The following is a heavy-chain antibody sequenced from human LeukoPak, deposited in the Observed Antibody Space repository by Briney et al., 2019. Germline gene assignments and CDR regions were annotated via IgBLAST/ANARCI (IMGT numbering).Heavy chain of an antibody. Sequence: ASVKVSCKASGGTFSSYAISWVRQAPGQGLEWMGGIIPIFGTANYAQKFQGRVTITTDESTSTAYMELSSLRSEDTAVYYCARASSIAARPYYYMDVRGKGTTVTVSS. J-gene: IGHJ6*03. CDR3: ARASSIAARPYYYMDV. D-gene: IGHD6-6*01. CDR1: GGTFSSYA. CDR2: IIPIFGTA. V-gene: IGHV1-69*05.